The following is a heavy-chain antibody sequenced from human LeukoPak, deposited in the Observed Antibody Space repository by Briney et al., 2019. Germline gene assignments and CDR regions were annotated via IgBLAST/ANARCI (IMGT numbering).Heavy chain of an antibody. CDR2: IIPILGIA. Sequence: RASVKVSCKASGGTFSSYAISWVRQAPGQGLEWMGRIIPILGIANYAQKFQGRVTITADKSTSTAYMELSSLRSEDTAVYYCASCSVVPCFHFDYWGQGTLVTVSS. J-gene: IGHJ4*02. V-gene: IGHV1-69*04. CDR3: ASCSVVPCFHFDY. D-gene: IGHD3-10*02. CDR1: GGTFSSYA.